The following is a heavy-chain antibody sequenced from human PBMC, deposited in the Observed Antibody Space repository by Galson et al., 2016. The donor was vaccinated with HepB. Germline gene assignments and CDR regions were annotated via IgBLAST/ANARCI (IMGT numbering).Heavy chain of an antibody. CDR1: GYNFNEYG. D-gene: IGHD3-3*01. V-gene: IGHV1-18*01. CDR3: ARDATLYDSWSGCYNSGMDV. Sequence: SVKVSCKASGYNFNEYGISWVRQAPGQGLEWMGWISAYNGNTNYAQKFEGRVTMTTDTPTSTAYMELRSLRSDDTAVYYCARDATLYDSWSGCYNSGMDVWGQGTTVTVSS. CDR2: ISAYNGNT. J-gene: IGHJ6*02.